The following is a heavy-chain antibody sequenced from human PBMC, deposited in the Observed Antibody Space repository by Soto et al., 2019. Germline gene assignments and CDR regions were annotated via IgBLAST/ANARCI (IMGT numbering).Heavy chain of an antibody. CDR2: ISPNSGNT. CDR3: ASRPAFSQANFRTYLFNI. D-gene: IGHD7-27*01. J-gene: IGHJ1*01. CDR1: GYTFISYG. V-gene: IGHV1-18*01. Sequence: GASVKVSCKASGYTFISYGIAWVRQAPGQGLEWMAWISPNSGNTNYAQKFQGRVTVTTETPTNTAYMELRSLRSDDTAVYYCASRPAFSQANFRTYLFNIWGQETLVTVSS.